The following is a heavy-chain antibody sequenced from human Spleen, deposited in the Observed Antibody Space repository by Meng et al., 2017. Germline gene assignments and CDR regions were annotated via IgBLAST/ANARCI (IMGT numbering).Heavy chain of an antibody. D-gene: IGHD3-10*01. CDR2: TKEDGSQK. CDR1: GFLFNHYW. J-gene: IGHJ4*02. V-gene: IGHV3-7*01. CDR3: TRWGEYGSRELGN. Sequence: GGSLRLSCAGSGFLFNHYWMSWVRQAPGKGLEWVATTKEDGSQKYYVDSVKGRFTISKDNTENALYLQMNSLRVEDTAVYYCTRWGEYGSRELGNWGQGTRVTVSS.